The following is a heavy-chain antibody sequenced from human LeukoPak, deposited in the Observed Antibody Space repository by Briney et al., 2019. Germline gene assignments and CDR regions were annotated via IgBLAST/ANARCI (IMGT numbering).Heavy chain of an antibody. V-gene: IGHV3-21*01. CDR1: GFTFSSYS. Sequence: GGSLRLSCAASGFTFSSYSMNWVRQAPGKGLEWVSSISSSSSYIYYADSVKGRFTISRDNAKNSLYLQMNSLRAEDTAVYYCAKEIWPTVTTPGHTYFDYWGQGTLVTVSS. CDR2: ISSSSSYI. D-gene: IGHD4-17*01. CDR3: AKEIWPTVTTPGHTYFDY. J-gene: IGHJ4*02.